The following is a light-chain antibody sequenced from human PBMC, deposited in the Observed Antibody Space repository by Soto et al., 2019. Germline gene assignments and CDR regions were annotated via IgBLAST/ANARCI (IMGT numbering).Light chain of an antibody. CDR2: RNN. V-gene: IGLV1-47*01. Sequence: QSVLTQPPSASGTPGQRVPISCSGSSSNIGSTSVYWFQQLPGAAPKLLIHRNNQRPSGVPDRFSGSKSGTSASLAISGLLSEDEADYYCAAWDDSLTGWVFGGGTKLPVL. CDR1: SSNIGSTS. J-gene: IGLJ3*02. CDR3: AAWDDSLTGWV.